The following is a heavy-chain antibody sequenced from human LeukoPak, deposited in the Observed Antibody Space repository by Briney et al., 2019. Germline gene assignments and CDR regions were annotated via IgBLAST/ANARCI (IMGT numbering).Heavy chain of an antibody. CDR2: ISGIGGNA. D-gene: IGHD7-27*01. V-gene: IGHV3-23*01. J-gene: IGHJ4*02. CDR1: GFXFSSYD. Sequence: PGGSLRLSCAASGFXFSSYDINWVRQAPGKGLECVSGISGIGGNAYYADSVKGRFTISRDNSKNTLYLQMNSLRAEDTAVYYCAKTSGFFDYWGQGTLVTVSS. CDR3: AKTSGFFDY.